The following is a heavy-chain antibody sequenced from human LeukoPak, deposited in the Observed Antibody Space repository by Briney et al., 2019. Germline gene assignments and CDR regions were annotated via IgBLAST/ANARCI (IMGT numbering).Heavy chain of an antibody. CDR3: ARDRYYGSGTKDYYGMDV. Sequence: GGSLRLSCAASGFTFSSYNMYWVRQAPGQGLEWVSSLSGGSDHIYYADPVKGRFTISRDNAKNSLNLQMNSLRAEDTAVYYCARDRYYGSGTKDYYGMDVWGQGTTVTVSS. CDR2: LSGGSDHI. V-gene: IGHV3-21*01. CDR1: GFTFSSYN. J-gene: IGHJ6*02. D-gene: IGHD3-10*01.